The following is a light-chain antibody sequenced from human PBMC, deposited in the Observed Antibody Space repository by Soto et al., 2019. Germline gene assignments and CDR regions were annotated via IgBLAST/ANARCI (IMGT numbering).Light chain of an antibody. CDR2: SNN. CDR3: QAYDYSLTASV. V-gene: IGLV1-44*01. CDR1: SCNIGSNT. Sequence: QSVLTQPPSASGTPGQRVTISCSGSSCNIGSNTVNWYQQLPGTAPKLLIYSNNQRPSGVPERFSGSKSGTSASLAITGLQAEDEADYYCQAYDYSLTASVFGGGTKLTVL. J-gene: IGLJ3*02.